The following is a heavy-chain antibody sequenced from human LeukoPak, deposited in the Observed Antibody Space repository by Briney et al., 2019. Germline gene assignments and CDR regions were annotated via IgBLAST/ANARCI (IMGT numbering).Heavy chain of an antibody. V-gene: IGHV4-59*08. CDR1: GGSLSSYY. D-gene: IGHD3-10*02. Sequence: SETLSLTCTVSGGSLSSYYWSWIRQPPGKGLEWIGYIYYSGSTNYNPSLKSRVTISLDTSKNQFSLRLNSVTAADTAVYYCARPYLFLFGPKGLDGWGQGTTVTVSS. CDR2: IYYSGST. J-gene: IGHJ6*02. CDR3: ARPYLFLFGPKGLDG.